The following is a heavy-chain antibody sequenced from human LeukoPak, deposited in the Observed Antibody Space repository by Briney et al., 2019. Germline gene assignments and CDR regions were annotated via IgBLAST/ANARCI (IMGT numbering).Heavy chain of an antibody. J-gene: IGHJ4*02. CDR3: ARGIAAAGTGYFDY. CDR1: GGSISSTYY. D-gene: IGHD6-13*01. V-gene: IGHV4-39*07. CDR2: IYYSGTT. Sequence: KPSETLSLTCTVSGGSISSTYYWDWIRQPPGKGLEWIGSIYYSGTTYYNPSLKSRVTISVDTSKNQFSLKLSSVTAADTAVYYCARGIAAAGTGYFDYWGQGTLVTVSS.